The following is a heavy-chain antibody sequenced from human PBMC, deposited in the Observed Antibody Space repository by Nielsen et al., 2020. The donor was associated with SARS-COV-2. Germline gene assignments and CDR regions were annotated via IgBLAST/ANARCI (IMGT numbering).Heavy chain of an antibody. CDR2: MSPSSGKT. J-gene: IGHJ4*02. Sequence: ASVKVSCKASADTFTSYDINWLRQATGQRLEWMGRMSPSSGKTDYAQKFQGRVRMTRNTSINTAYMELSSLRSEDTAVYFCAGDGYNLKFIWGQGTLVTVSS. CDR3: AGDGYNLKFI. D-gene: IGHD5-24*01. CDR1: ADTFTSYD. V-gene: IGHV1-8*01.